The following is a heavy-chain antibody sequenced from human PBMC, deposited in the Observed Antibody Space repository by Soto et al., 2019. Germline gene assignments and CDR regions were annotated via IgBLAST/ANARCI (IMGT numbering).Heavy chain of an antibody. CDR1: GGSISSYY. V-gene: IGHV4-59*01. CDR2: IYYSGST. CDR3: ARTAGTFDNFWSGYGYDI. J-gene: IGHJ3*02. D-gene: IGHD3-3*01. Sequence: SETLSLTCTVSGGSISSYYWSWIRQPPGKGLEWIGYIYYSGSTNYNPSLKSRVTISVDTSKNQFSLKLSSVTAADTAVYYCARTAGTFDNFWSGYGYDIWGPGTKVTVSS.